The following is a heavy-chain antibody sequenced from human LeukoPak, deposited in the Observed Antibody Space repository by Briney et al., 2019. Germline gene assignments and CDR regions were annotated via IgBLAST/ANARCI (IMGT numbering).Heavy chain of an antibody. V-gene: IGHV4-30-4*08. CDR2: IYYSGSTSGST. D-gene: IGHD1-26*01. CDR3: ASGSYYFAWVLAFDY. Sequence: PSQTLSLTCTVSGGSISSGDYYWSWIRQPPGKGLEWIGYIYYSGSTSGSTYYNPSLKSRVTISVDTSKNQFSLKLSSVTAADTAVYYCASGSYYFAWVLAFDYWGQGTLVTVSS. CDR1: GGSISSGDYY. J-gene: IGHJ4*02.